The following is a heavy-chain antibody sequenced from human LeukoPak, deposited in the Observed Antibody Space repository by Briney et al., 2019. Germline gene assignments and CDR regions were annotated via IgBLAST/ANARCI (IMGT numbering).Heavy chain of an antibody. CDR3: ARVLLGSYFDY. D-gene: IGHD1-26*01. V-gene: IGHV4-59*08. Sequence: PSQTLPLTCTVSGGAISSYYWSWIRQPPGKGLEWIGYIYYSGSTNYNPSLKSRVTISVDTSKNQFSLKLSSVTAADTAVYYCARVLLGSYFDYWGQGTLVTVSS. CDR1: GGAISSYY. CDR2: IYYSGST. J-gene: IGHJ4*02.